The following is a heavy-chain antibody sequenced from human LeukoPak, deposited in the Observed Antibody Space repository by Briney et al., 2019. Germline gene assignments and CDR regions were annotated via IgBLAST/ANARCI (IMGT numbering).Heavy chain of an antibody. V-gene: IGHV5-51*01. CDR3: ATSESQTKFDY. CDR2: IFPGDSDT. Sequence: ESLKISCKGSGYSFSSYWIAWVRQMPGKGLGWMGIIFPGDSDTIYSPSFQGQVTISADKSINTAYLQWSSLKASDTAMYYCATSESQTKFDYWGQGTLVTASS. J-gene: IGHJ4*02. D-gene: IGHD1/OR15-1a*01. CDR1: GYSFSSYW.